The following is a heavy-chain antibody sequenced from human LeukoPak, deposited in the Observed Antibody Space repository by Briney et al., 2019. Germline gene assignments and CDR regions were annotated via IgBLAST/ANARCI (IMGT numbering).Heavy chain of an antibody. CDR1: GFTFSSYW. V-gene: IGHV3-7*01. Sequence: GGSLRLSCAASGFTFSSYWMSWVRQAPGKGLEWVASINQGGSEEYYVDSVKGRFTISRDNAQNSLYLQMNSLRAEDTAVYYCATHNDYRFDYWGQGTLVTVSS. CDR2: INQGGSEE. D-gene: IGHD4-17*01. J-gene: IGHJ4*02. CDR3: ATHNDYRFDY.